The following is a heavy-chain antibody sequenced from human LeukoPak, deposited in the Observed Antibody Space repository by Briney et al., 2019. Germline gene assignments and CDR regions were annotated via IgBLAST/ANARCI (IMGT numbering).Heavy chain of an antibody. J-gene: IGHJ4*02. CDR2: IYHNGST. Sequence: SETLSLTCTVSGYSISSGYYWGWIRQPPGKGLEWIGSIYHNGSTSYNPSLKSRVTISVDTSKNQFSLRLNSVIAADTAIYYCAKITTLDYWGQGTLVTVSS. CDR3: AKITTLDY. D-gene: IGHD1-1*01. CDR1: GYSISSGYY. V-gene: IGHV4-38-2*02.